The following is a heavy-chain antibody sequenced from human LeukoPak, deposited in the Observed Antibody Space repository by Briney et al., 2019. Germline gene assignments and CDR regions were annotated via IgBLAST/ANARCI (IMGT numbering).Heavy chain of an antibody. V-gene: IGHV3-33*08. D-gene: IGHD7-27*01. CDR2: IWYDGSNK. Sequence: PGGSLRLSCAASGFTFSSYGMHWVRQAPGKGLEGVSVIWYDGSNKYYADSVKGRFTISRDNSKNTLYLQMNSLRAEDTAVYYCARDNWGLDYWGQGTLVTVSS. J-gene: IGHJ4*02. CDR1: GFTFSSYG. CDR3: ARDNWGLDY.